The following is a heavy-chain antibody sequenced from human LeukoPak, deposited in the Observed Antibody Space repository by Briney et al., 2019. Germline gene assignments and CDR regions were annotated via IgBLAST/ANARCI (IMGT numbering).Heavy chain of an antibody. D-gene: IGHD3-10*01. Sequence: ASVKVSCKASGYTFTGYYMHRVRQAPGQGLEWMGWINPNSGGTNYAQKFQGRVTMTRDTSISTAYMELSRLRSDDTAVYHCARPMVRGNLNWFDPWGQGTLVTVSS. J-gene: IGHJ5*02. CDR2: INPNSGGT. CDR1: GYTFTGYY. V-gene: IGHV1-2*02. CDR3: ARPMVRGNLNWFDP.